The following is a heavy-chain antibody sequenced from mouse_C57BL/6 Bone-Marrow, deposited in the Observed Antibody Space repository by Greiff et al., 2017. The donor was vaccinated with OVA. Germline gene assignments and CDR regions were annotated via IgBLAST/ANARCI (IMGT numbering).Heavy chain of an antibody. Sequence: QVQLQQPGAELVKPGASVKLSCKASGYTFTSYWMHWVKQRPGRGLEWIGRIDPNSGGTKDNEEFKRKATLTVDKPSSTAYMQLSSLTSEDSAVYYCARGSDYDYDCAMDYWGQGTSVTVSS. V-gene: IGHV1-72*01. CDR3: ARGSDYDYDCAMDY. CDR1: GYTFTSYW. D-gene: IGHD2-4*01. J-gene: IGHJ4*01. CDR2: IDPNSGGT.